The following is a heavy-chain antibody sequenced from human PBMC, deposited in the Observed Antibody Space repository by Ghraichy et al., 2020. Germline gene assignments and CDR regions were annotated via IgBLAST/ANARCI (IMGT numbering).Heavy chain of an antibody. CDR2: AYYDGST. Sequence: GSLRLSCTVSGGSISSKSYYWGWIRQPPGKGLEWIGSAYYDGSTYYSPSLKSPVSISVDTFKNQFSLNLPSVTAADTAIYYCTRQMVRDGYDCWGQGTLVTVSS. J-gene: IGHJ4*02. CDR1: GGSISSKSYY. CDR3: TRQMVRDGYDC. V-gene: IGHV4-39*01. D-gene: IGHD5-24*01.